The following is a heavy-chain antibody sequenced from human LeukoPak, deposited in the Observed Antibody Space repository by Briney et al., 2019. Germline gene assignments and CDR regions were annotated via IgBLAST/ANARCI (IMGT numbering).Heavy chain of an antibody. CDR2: ISSSGSTI. CDR1: GFTFSSYE. CDR3: ARGRGCSGGSCHDAFDI. V-gene: IGHV3-48*03. J-gene: IGHJ3*02. D-gene: IGHD2-15*01. Sequence: GGSLRLSCAASGFTFSSYEMNWVRQAPGKGLEWVSYISSSGSTIYYADSVKGRFTISRDNAKNSLYLQMNSLGAEDTAVYYCARGRGCSGGSCHDAFDIWGQGTMVTVSS.